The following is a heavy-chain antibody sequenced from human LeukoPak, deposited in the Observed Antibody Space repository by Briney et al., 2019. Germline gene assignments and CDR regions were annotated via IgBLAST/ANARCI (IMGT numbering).Heavy chain of an antibody. Sequence: SETLSLTCTVSGGSISSSPYYWGWIRQPPGKGLEWIRSIYYSGTTHYNPSLKSRVTISVDTSKNQFSLKLSSVTAADTAVYYCARSHIAAAGPHDYWGQGTLVTVSS. V-gene: IGHV4-39*07. J-gene: IGHJ4*02. D-gene: IGHD6-13*01. CDR3: ARSHIAAAGPHDY. CDR1: GGSISSSPYY. CDR2: IYYSGTT.